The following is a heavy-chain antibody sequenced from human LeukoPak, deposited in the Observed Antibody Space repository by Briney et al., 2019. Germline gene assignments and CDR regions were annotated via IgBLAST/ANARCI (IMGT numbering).Heavy chain of an antibody. D-gene: IGHD6-13*01. Sequence: GSLRLSCAASGFTFSDYYMIWIRQAPGKGLEWVSYISSSGSTIYDADSVKGRFTISRDNAKNSLYLQMNSLRAEDTAVYYCARFPGSHYSSPLDYWGQGTLVTVSS. CDR2: ISSSGSTI. CDR1: GFTFSDYY. CDR3: ARFPGSHYSSPLDY. J-gene: IGHJ4*02. V-gene: IGHV3-11*01.